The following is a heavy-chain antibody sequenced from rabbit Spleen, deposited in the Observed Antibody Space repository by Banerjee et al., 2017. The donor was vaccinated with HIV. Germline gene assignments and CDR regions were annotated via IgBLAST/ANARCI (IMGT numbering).Heavy chain of an antibody. V-gene: IGHV1S45*01. CDR2: IDTGNSGFT. CDR3: ARDSGSSFSSYGMDL. CDR1: GIDFSSTYY. D-gene: IGHD8-1*01. Sequence: QEQLEESGGGLVQPGASLTLTCKASGIDFSSTYYMCWVRQAPGKGLEWIACIDTGNSGFTYFASWAKGRFTISKTSSTTVTLQMTSLTAADTATYFCARDSGSSFSSYGMDLWGQGTLVTVS. J-gene: IGHJ6*01.